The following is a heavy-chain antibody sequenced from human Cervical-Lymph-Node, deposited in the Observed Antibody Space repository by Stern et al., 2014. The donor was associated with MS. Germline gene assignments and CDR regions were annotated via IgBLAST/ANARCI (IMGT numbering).Heavy chain of an antibody. CDR3: AREPQGGAWYYGMDV. D-gene: IGHD1-26*01. Sequence: LQLVQSGGGLVKPGGSLLLSCAASGFPFSSHSMNWVRQAPGKGLEWVSSISSVGSFYAESVQGRFTISRDNAKDSFFLQMNSLRVDDTGVYYCAREPQGGAWYYGMDVWGQGTTVTVSS. J-gene: IGHJ6*02. CDR1: GFPFSSHS. CDR2: ISSVGS. V-gene: IGHV3-21*06.